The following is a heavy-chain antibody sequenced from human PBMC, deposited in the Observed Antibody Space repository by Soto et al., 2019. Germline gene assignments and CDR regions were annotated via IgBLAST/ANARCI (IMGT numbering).Heavy chain of an antibody. Sequence: ASVKVSCKASGYTFTGYYMHWVRQAPGQGLEWMGWINPNSGGTNYAQKFQGWVTMARDTSIRTAYMELSRLRSDDTAVYYCAREGYSSRDFDYWGQGTLVTVSS. CDR1: GYTFTGYY. V-gene: IGHV1-2*04. D-gene: IGHD6-13*01. CDR2: INPNSGGT. CDR3: AREGYSSRDFDY. J-gene: IGHJ4*02.